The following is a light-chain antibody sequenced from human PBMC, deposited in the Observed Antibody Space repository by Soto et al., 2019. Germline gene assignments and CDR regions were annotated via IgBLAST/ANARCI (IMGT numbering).Light chain of an antibody. CDR3: QHYGSSPPYT. J-gene: IGKJ2*01. CDR1: QSLSSNY. CDR2: AAS. V-gene: IGKV3-20*01. Sequence: EIVLTQSPGTLSLSPGERATLSCRASQSLSSNYLAWYQQTPGQAPWLLIYAASSRATVIPDRFSGSGSGTDFTLTISRLETEDFAVYYCQHYGSSPPYTFGQGTQLEIK.